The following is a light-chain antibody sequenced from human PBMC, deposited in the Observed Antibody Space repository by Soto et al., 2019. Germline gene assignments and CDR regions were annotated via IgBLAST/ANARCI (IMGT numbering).Light chain of an antibody. CDR1: TVAVTSDSY. V-gene: IGLV7-43*01. J-gene: IGLJ1*01. Sequence: QAVVTQEPSLTVSPGGTVTLTCASSTVAVTSDSYPSWFQQKPGQAPRALIYTISNKHSWTPARFSGSILGGKAAMTLSDVQPEDEAAYCWLLYDDVAHVFGPGTTLTVL. CDR2: TIS. CDR3: LLYDDVAHV.